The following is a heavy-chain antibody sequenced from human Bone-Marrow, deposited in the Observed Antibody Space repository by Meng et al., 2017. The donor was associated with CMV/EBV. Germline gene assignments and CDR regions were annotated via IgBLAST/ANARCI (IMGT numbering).Heavy chain of an antibody. V-gene: IGHV3-30*02. J-gene: IGHJ4*02. CDR3: AKDRCFGYSSSWYTIDD. Sequence: GESLKISCAASGFTFSSYGMHWVRQAPGKGLEWVAFIRFDGSNKYYADSVKGRFTISRDNSKNTLYVQMNSLRAEDTAVYYCAKDRCFGYSSSWYTIDDWGQGTLVTVSS. CDR1: GFTFSSYG. CDR2: IRFDGSNK. D-gene: IGHD6-13*01.